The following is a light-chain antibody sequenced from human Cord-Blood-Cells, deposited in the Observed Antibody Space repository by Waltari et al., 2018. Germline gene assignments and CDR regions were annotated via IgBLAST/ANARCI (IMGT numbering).Light chain of an antibody. CDR2: DAP. V-gene: IGKV3-11*01. J-gene: IGKJ2*01. Sequence: EIVLTHSPATLSLSPGERATLSCRASQSVSSYLAWYQQKPGQAPRLLIYDAPNRATGIPARFSGSGSGTDFTLTIGSLEPEDFAVYYCQQRSNWPYTFGQGTKLEIK. CDR1: QSVSSY. CDR3: QQRSNWPYT.